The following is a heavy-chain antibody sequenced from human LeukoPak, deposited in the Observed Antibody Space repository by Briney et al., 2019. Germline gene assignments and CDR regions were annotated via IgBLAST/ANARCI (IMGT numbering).Heavy chain of an antibody. CDR2: ISAYNGNT. Sequence: ASVKASCKASGYTFTSYGISWVRQAPGQGLERMGWISAYNGNTNYAQKLQGRVTMTTDTSTSTAYMELRSLRSDDTAVYYCARSKAVAGPGSFDYWGQGTLVTVSS. D-gene: IGHD6-19*01. CDR1: GYTFTSYG. CDR3: ARSKAVAGPGSFDY. V-gene: IGHV1-18*01. J-gene: IGHJ4*02.